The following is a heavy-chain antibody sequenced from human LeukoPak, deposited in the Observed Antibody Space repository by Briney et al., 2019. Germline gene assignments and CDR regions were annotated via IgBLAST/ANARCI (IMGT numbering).Heavy chain of an antibody. J-gene: IGHJ3*02. CDR3: AHRNDWLLFDAFDI. Sequence: ESGPTLVNPTQTPTLTCTFSGFSFSTSGVGVGWIRQPPGKALEWLALIYWDDDKRYSPSLKSRLNITKDTSKKQVVLTMTNMDPVDTATYYCAHRNDWLLFDAFDIWGQGTMVTVSS. V-gene: IGHV2-5*02. CDR2: IYWDDDK. CDR1: GFSFSTSGVG. D-gene: IGHD3-9*01.